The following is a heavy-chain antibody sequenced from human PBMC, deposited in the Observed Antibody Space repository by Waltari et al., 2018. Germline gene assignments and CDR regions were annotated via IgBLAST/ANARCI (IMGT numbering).Heavy chain of an antibody. J-gene: IGHJ4*02. V-gene: IGHV3-30-3*01. Sequence: QVQLVESGGGVVQPGRSLRLSCAASGFTFSSYAMHWVRQAPGKGLEWVAVRSYDGSNKYYADSVKGRFTISRDNSKNTLYLQMNSLRAEDTAVYYCARGPDSYFDYWGQGTLVTVSS. CDR1: GFTFSSYA. CDR3: ARGPDSYFDY. CDR2: RSYDGSNK.